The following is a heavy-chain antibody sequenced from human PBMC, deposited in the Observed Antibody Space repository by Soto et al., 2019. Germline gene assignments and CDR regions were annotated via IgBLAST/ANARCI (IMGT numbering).Heavy chain of an antibody. Sequence: EVQLVESGGGLVQPGGSLRLSCAASGFTVSSNYMSWVRQAPGKGLEWVSVIYSGGSTYYADSVKGRFTISRDNSKNPLYLQMNSMRAEDTAVYYCARDQRAYDAFDIWGQGTMVTVSS. CDR3: ARDQRAYDAFDI. CDR1: GFTVSSNY. J-gene: IGHJ3*02. V-gene: IGHV3-66*01. CDR2: IYSGGST.